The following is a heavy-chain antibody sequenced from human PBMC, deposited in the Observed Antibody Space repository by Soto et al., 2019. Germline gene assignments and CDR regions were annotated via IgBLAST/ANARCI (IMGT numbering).Heavy chain of an antibody. CDR1: GFTFDDYG. Sequence: GGSLRLSCAASGFTFDDYGMNWVREAPGKGLQWVSGINWNGGSTGYADSVKGRFTISRDNAKSSLYLQMNSLRAEDMALYYCARSRSGGYPYFHPWGQGTLVTVSS. CDR3: ARSRSGGYPYFHP. V-gene: IGHV3-20*04. D-gene: IGHD2-15*01. J-gene: IGHJ1*01. CDR2: INWNGGST.